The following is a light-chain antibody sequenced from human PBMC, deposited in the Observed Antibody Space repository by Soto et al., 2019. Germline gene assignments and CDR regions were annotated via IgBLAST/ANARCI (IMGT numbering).Light chain of an antibody. Sequence: EIVLTQSPGTLSLSPGERATLSCRASQSVSSSYLAWYQQKPGQAPRLLIYGASSRATGIPDRFSGSGSGSDFTLTITSLQPEDFAIYYCQQTYSPPSITFGQGTKVDIK. J-gene: IGKJ1*01. V-gene: IGKV3-20*01. CDR2: GAS. CDR3: QQTYSPPSIT. CDR1: QSVSSSY.